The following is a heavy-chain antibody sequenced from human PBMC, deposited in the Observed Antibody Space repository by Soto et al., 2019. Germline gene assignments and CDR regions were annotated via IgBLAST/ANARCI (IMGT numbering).Heavy chain of an antibody. V-gene: IGHV3-30*18. CDR2: ISYDGSNK. CDR3: AKSVGATIDY. CDR1: GFTFSSYG. Sequence: ESGGGVVQPGRSLRLSCAASGFTFSSYGMHWVRQAPGKGLEWVAVISYDGSNKYYADSVKGRFTISRDNSKNTLYLQMNSLRAEDTAVYYCAKSVGATIDYWGQGTLVTVSS. D-gene: IGHD1-26*01. J-gene: IGHJ4*02.